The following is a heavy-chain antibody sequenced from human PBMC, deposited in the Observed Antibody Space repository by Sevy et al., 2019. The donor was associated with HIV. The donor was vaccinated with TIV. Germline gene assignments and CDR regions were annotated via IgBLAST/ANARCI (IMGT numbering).Heavy chain of an antibody. Sequence: GESLKISCAASGFTFSNAWMSWVRQAPGKGLEWVGRIKSKTDGGTTDYAAPVKGRFTISRDDSKNTLYLQMNSMKTEVTAVYYCTTDPLDYDYVWGSLGAFDIWGQGTMVTVSS. CDR1: GFTFSNAW. V-gene: IGHV3-15*01. CDR2: IKSKTDGGTT. CDR3: TTDPLDYDYVWGSLGAFDI. J-gene: IGHJ3*02. D-gene: IGHD3-16*01.